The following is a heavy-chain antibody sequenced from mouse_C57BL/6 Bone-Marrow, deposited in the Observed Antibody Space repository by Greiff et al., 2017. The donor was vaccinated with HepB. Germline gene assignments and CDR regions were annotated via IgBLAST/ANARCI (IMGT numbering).Heavy chain of an antibody. Sequence: QVQLKESGPGLVAPSQSLSITCTVSGFSLTSYAISWVRQPPGKGLEWLGVIWTGGGTNYNSALKSRLSISKDNSKSQVFLKMNSLQTDDTARYYCASGSSYSVGYYFDYWGQGTTLTVSS. CDR3: ASGSSYSVGYYFDY. V-gene: IGHV2-9-1*01. CDR1: GFSLTSYA. D-gene: IGHD1-1*01. CDR2: IWTGGGT. J-gene: IGHJ2*01.